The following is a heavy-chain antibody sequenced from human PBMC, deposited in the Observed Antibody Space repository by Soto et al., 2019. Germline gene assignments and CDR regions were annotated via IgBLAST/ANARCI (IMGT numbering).Heavy chain of an antibody. CDR1: GFSLSTSGMC. D-gene: IGHD1-26*01. Sequence: ESGPTLVNPTQTLTLTCTFSGFSLSTSGMCVSWIRQPPGKALEWLALIDWDDDKYYSTSLKTRLTISKDTSKNQVVLTMTNMDPVDTATYYCARMRVGATNTAVGKSYYYYGMDVWGQGTTVTVSS. V-gene: IGHV2-70*01. CDR2: IDWDDDK. J-gene: IGHJ6*02. CDR3: ARMRVGATNTAVGKSYYYYGMDV.